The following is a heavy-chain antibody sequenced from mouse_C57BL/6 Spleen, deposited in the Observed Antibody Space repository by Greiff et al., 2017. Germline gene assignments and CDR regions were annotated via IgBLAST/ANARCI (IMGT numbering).Heavy chain of an antibody. CDR1: GYAFSSSW. Sequence: VKLQESGPELVKPGASVKISCKASGYAFSSSWMNWVKQRPGKGLEWIGRIYPGDGDTNYNGKFKGKATLTADKSSSTAYMQLSSLTSEDSAVYFCARGVYGNFAMDYWGQGTSVTVSS. CDR3: ARGVYGNFAMDY. J-gene: IGHJ4*01. V-gene: IGHV1-82*01. D-gene: IGHD2-1*01. CDR2: IYPGDGDT.